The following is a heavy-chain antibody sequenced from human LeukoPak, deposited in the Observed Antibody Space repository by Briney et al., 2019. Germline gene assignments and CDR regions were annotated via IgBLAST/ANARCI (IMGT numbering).Heavy chain of an antibody. CDR1: GGSISSYY. V-gene: IGHV4-59*01. CDR3: ARDGRFPRRTFDI. CDR2: IYYSGST. D-gene: IGHD3-3*01. Sequence: SETPSLTCTVSGGSISSYYWSWIRQPPGKGLEWIGYIYYSGSTNYNPSLKSRVTISVDTSKNQFSLKLSSVTAADTAVYYCARDGRFPRRTFDIWGQGTMVTVSS. J-gene: IGHJ3*02.